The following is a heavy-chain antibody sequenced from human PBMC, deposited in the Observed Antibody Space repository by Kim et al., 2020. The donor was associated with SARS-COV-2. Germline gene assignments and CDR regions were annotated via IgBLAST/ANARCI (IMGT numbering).Heavy chain of an antibody. J-gene: IGHJ6*01. D-gene: IGHD3-10*01. V-gene: IGHV3-30*18. CDR3: SKDNGSRLHGPYYGFDV. CDR1: GSTFSSCA. Sequence: GGSLRLSCAASGSTFSSCALHWVRQAPGKGLELVAVISHDGTNKNFADSVKGRFTISRDNSKNTLYLQMNSLRAEDTALSYCSKDNGSRLHGPYYGFDV. CDR2: ISHDGTNK.